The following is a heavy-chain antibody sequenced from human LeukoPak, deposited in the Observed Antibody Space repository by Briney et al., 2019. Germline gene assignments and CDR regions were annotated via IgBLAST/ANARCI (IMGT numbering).Heavy chain of an antibody. CDR1: GGSISSYY. Sequence: SETLCLSCTVSGGSISSYYWSRIRQPPGKGLEWIGYIYYSGSTNYNPSLKSRVTISVDTSKNQFSLKLSSVTAADTAVYYCAREAREPDGDSSGYFDYWGQGTLVTVSS. CDR3: AREAREPDGDSSGYFDY. CDR2: IYYSGST. J-gene: IGHJ4*02. D-gene: IGHD3-22*01. V-gene: IGHV4-59*01.